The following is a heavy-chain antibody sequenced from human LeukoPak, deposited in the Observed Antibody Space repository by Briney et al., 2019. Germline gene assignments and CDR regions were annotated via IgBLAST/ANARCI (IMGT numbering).Heavy chain of an antibody. CDR2: INPSGGST. V-gene: IGHV1-46*01. Sequence: ASVKVSCKASGYTFTKYYIHWVRQAPGQGLKWMGIINPSGGSTSYAQKFQGRVTLTSDTSTSTVYMELSSLRSEDTAVYYCARTGGGAAAGGLEYWGQGALVTVSS. CDR3: ARTGGGAAAGGLEY. J-gene: IGHJ4*02. CDR1: GYTFTKYY. D-gene: IGHD6-13*01.